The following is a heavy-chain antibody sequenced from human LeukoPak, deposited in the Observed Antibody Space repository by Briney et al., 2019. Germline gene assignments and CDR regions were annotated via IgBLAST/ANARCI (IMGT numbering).Heavy chain of an antibody. CDR3: AHRRTYCSGGSCYAEGFDY. Sequence: ESGPALVKPTQTLTLTCTFSGFSLSTSGVGVGWIRQPPGKALEWLALIYWDDDKRYSPSLKSRLTITKDTSKNQVVLTMTNMDPVDTATYYCAHRRTYCSGGSCYAEGFDYWGQGTLVTVSS. V-gene: IGHV2-5*02. CDR1: GFSLSTSGVG. CDR2: IYWDDDK. J-gene: IGHJ4*02. D-gene: IGHD2-15*01.